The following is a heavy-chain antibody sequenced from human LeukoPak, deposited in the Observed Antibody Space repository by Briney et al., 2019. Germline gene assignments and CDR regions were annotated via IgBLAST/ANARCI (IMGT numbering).Heavy chain of an antibody. CDR1: GFTFSTYA. V-gene: IGHV3-30*02. CDR2: IRFDGSDK. Sequence: GGSLRLSCAASGFTFSTYAMHWVRQAPGKGLERVAFIRFDGSDKYYGDSVKGRFTISRDNSKNTLYLQMNSLRAEDTAVYYCAKVGENSVWTPYEGNYYYYMDVWGKGTTVTISS. D-gene: IGHD6-19*01. CDR3: AKVGENSVWTPYEGNYYYYMDV. J-gene: IGHJ6*03.